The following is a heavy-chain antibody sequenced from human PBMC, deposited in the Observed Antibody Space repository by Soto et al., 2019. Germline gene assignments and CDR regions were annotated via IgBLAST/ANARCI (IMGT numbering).Heavy chain of an antibody. V-gene: IGHV4-31*03. J-gene: IGHJ6*03. CDR2: INHSGST. CDR3: ARGLGVVAAYYYMDV. CDR1: GGSISSGGYY. D-gene: IGHD2-15*01. Sequence: SETLSLTCTVSGGSISSGGYYWSWIRQHPGKGLEWIGEINHSGSTYYNPSLKSRVTISVDTSKNQFSLQLSSVTAADTAVYYCARGLGVVAAYYYMDVWGKGTTVTVSS.